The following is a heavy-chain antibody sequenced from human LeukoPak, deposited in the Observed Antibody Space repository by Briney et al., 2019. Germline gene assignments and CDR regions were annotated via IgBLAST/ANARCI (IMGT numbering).Heavy chain of an antibody. J-gene: IGHJ4*02. CDR2: ISWNGGST. Sequence: GGSLRLSCAASGFTFSSYAMSWVRQAPGKGLEWVSAISWNGGSTYYADSVKGRFSISRDNSKNTLYLQMNSLRDEDTAVYYCATRDSSSPIFDYWGQGTLVTVSS. CDR1: GFTFSSYA. V-gene: IGHV3-23*01. D-gene: IGHD6-6*01. CDR3: ATRDSSSPIFDY.